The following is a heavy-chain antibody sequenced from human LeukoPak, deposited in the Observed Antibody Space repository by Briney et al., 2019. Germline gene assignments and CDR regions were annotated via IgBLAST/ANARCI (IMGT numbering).Heavy chain of an antibody. CDR2: ISGSGGST. V-gene: IGHV3-23*01. J-gene: IGHJ4*02. D-gene: IGHD3-22*01. Sequence: GGSLRLSCAASGFTFSIYAMTWVRQAPGKGLEWVSGISGSGGSTYYADSVKGRFTISRDNSKNTLYLQMNSLRAEDTAVYYCARHVVAVGFDYWGQGTLVTVSS. CDR1: GFTFSIYA. CDR3: ARHVVAVGFDY.